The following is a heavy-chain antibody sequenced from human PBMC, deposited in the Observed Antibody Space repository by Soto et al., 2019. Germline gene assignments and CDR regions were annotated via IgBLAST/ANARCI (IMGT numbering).Heavy chain of an antibody. J-gene: IGHJ4*02. V-gene: IGHV3-23*01. Sequence: GGSLRLSCAASGFTFSSYAMSWVRQTPGKGLEWVSAITGGGGGTYSADSVQGRFTISRDNSKNTLYLQMNSLRADDTAIYYCAKDRAPQGVTLFDSWAQGTLVTVSS. CDR1: GFTFSSYA. CDR2: ITGGGGGT. CDR3: AKDRAPQGVTLFDS. D-gene: IGHD4-4*01.